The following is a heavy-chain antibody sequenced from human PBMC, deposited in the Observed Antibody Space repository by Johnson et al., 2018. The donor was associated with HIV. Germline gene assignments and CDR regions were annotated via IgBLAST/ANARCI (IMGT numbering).Heavy chain of an antibody. CDR2: ISYDGSNK. CDR1: GFTFTTYS. D-gene: IGHD3-3*01. Sequence: QVQLVESGGGVVQPGRSLRLSCAASGFTFTTYSMHWVRQAPGTGLEWVAVISYDGSNKYYADSVKGRFTISRDNSKNTFYLQMNSLRTEDTALYYCARDRTSFVWSHDAFDIWGKGTLSTFPS. V-gene: IGHV3-30-3*01. J-gene: IGHJ3*02. CDR3: ARDRTSFVWSHDAFDI.